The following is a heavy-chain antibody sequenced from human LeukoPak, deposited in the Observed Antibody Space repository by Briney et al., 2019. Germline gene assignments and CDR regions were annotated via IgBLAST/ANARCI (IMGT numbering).Heavy chain of an antibody. CDR2: IIPIFGTA. CDR3: AREGSGLFFDY. Sequence: GSSVKVSCKASGGTSSSYAISWVRQAPGQGLEWMGRIIPIFGTANYAQKFQGRVTITTDESTNTASMELSRLRSEDTAVYYCAREGSGLFFDYWGQGTLVTVSS. J-gene: IGHJ4*02. D-gene: IGHD6-19*01. V-gene: IGHV1-69*05. CDR1: GGTSSSYA.